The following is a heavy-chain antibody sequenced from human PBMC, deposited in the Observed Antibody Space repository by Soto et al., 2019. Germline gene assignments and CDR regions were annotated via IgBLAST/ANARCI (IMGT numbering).Heavy chain of an antibody. CDR1: GGSISSYY. V-gene: IGHV4-59*01. Sequence: SETLSLTCTVSGGSISSYYWGWIRQPPGKGLEWIGYIYYSGSTNYNPSLKSRVTISVDTSKNQFSLKLSSVTAADTAVYYCARVYDSSGYYSWYFDYWGQGTLVTVS. CDR2: IYYSGST. D-gene: IGHD3-22*01. J-gene: IGHJ4*02. CDR3: ARVYDSSGYYSWYFDY.